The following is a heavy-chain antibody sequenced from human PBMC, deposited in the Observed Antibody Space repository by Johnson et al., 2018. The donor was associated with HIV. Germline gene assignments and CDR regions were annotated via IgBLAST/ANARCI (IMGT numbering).Heavy chain of an antibody. CDR2: ISYDGSNK. CDR3: AREGAVAGLGDAFDI. D-gene: IGHD6-19*01. Sequence: VQLVESGGGLVQPGGSLKLSCAASGFTFSGSAMHWVRQASGKGLEWVAVISYDGSNKYYADSVKGRSTITRDNSKNTLYLQMNSLRAEDTAVYYCAREGAVAGLGDAFDIWGQGTMVTVSS. J-gene: IGHJ3*02. V-gene: IGHV3-30-3*01. CDR1: GFTFSGSA.